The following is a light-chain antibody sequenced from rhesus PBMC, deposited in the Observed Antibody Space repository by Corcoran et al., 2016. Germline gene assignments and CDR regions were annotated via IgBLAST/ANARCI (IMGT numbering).Light chain of an antibody. CDR1: QSVGSY. V-gene: IGKV3-24*04. Sequence: ETVVTQSPATLSLSPGERATLSCRASQSVGSYLAWYQQKPGQAPSLLIYGASSRATGIPDRFRCSGSVTDFTLTISSLEAEDVGVYYCQQSSNLWTFGQGTKVEIK. CDR2: GAS. CDR3: QQSSNLWT. J-gene: IGKJ1*01.